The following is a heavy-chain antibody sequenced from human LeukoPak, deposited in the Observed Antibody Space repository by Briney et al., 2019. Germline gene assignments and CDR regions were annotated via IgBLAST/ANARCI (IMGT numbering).Heavy chain of an antibody. CDR2: IYYSGST. Sequence: SETLSLTCTVSGGSISSGDYYWSWIRQPPGKGLEWTGYIYYSGSTYYNPSLKSRVTISVDTSKNQFSLKLSSVTAADTAVYYCARGGSGEYYDSSGLDYWGQGTLVTVSS. CDR1: GGSISSGDYY. CDR3: ARGGSGEYYDSSGLDY. V-gene: IGHV4-30-4*01. D-gene: IGHD3-22*01. J-gene: IGHJ4*02.